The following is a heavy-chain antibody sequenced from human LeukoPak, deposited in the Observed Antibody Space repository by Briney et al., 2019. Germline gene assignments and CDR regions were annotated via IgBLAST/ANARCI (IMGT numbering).Heavy chain of an antibody. J-gene: IGHJ4*02. V-gene: IGHV7-4-1*02. CDR1: GNTFTNYA. D-gene: IGHD3-22*01. Sequence: ASMKVSCKASGNTFTNYAMNWVRQAPGQGLEWMGWINTNTGEPTYAQGFTGRFVFSLDTSVSTAYLQISSLKAEDTAVYYCARAYYDSSGYYPVFDYWGQGTLVTVSS. CDR3: ARAYYDSSGYYPVFDY. CDR2: INTNTGEP.